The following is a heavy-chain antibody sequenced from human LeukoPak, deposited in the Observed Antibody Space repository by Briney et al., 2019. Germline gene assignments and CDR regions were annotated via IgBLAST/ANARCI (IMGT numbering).Heavy chain of an antibody. V-gene: IGHV4-59*01. D-gene: IGHD1-1*01. Sequence: PSEALSLTCTVSGGSISSYHWSWIRQPPGKGLEWIGYVYYSGGTNYNPSLKSRVTISVDTSKNQVSLKLSSVTAADTAVYYCARFTRFPLRFDCWGQGTLVTVSS. J-gene: IGHJ4*02. CDR1: GGSISSYH. CDR3: ARFTRFPLRFDC. CDR2: VYYSGGT.